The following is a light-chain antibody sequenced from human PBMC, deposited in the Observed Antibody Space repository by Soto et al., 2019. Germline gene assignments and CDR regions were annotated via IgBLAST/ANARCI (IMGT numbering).Light chain of an antibody. CDR1: QSVSSSY. CDR3: QQYGSTPVT. CDR2: GAS. Sequence: EIVLSQSPGTLSLYPGERDTLSCRASQSVSSSYLAWYQQKVGQAPRLLIYGASSRATGIPDRFSGSGSGTDFTLTISRLEPEDFAVYYCQQYGSTPVTFGQGTKVDIK. V-gene: IGKV3-20*01. J-gene: IGKJ1*01.